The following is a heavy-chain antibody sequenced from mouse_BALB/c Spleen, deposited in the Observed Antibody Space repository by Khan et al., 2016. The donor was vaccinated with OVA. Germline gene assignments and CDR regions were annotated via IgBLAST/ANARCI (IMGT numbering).Heavy chain of an antibody. V-gene: IGHV3-2*02. CDR3: ARKDYYDYDPFPY. D-gene: IGHD2-4*01. CDR2: INYSGNT. Sequence: VQLKASGPGLVKPSQSLSLTCTVTGYSITSEYAWNWIRQFPGNKLEWMGYINYSGNTRFNPSLKSRTSITRDTSKNQFFLQLNSVTTEDTATYYRARKDYYDYDPFPYWGQGTLVT. CDR1: GYSITSEYA. J-gene: IGHJ3*01.